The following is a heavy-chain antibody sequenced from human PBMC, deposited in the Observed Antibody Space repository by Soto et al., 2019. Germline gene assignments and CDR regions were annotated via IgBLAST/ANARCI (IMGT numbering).Heavy chain of an antibody. D-gene: IGHD4-17*01. CDR2: ISAHNGDT. Sequence: QVQLVQSGGEVKKPGASVKVSCKASGYTFSSYGMNWVRQAPGQGLEWMGWISAHNGDTNYAQKLQGRVTMTTDTSTSTAYMDLRSLRSDDTAVYDCARDYGGKRHLGMAVWGQGTTVTVSS. J-gene: IGHJ6*02. CDR1: GYTFSSYG. V-gene: IGHV1-18*01. CDR3: ARDYGGKRHLGMAV.